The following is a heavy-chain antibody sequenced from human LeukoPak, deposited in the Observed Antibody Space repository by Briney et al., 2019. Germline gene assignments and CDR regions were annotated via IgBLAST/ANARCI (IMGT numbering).Heavy chain of an antibody. Sequence: PSETLSFTCAVYGGSFSGYYWSWIRQPPGKGLEWIGEINHSGSTNYNPSLKSRVTISVDTSKNQFSLKLSSVTAADTAVYYCARDFWVVGANHYYYYMDVWGKGTTVTVSS. J-gene: IGHJ6*03. CDR3: ARDFWVVGANHYYYYMDV. D-gene: IGHD1-26*01. CDR2: INHSGST. V-gene: IGHV4-34*01. CDR1: GGSFSGYY.